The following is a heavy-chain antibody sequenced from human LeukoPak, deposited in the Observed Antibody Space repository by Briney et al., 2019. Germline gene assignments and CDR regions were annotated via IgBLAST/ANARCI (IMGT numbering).Heavy chain of an antibody. D-gene: IGHD3-9*01. Sequence: PGGSLRLSCAASGFTFSSYSMNWVRQAPGKGLEWVSYISRSSDYIYYADSVKGRFTMSRDNANNSLYLQMNSLRAEDTAVYYCARTPPSNYDILTGFAVDYWGQGTLVTVSS. CDR2: ISRSSDYI. V-gene: IGHV3-21*04. CDR1: GFTFSSYS. J-gene: IGHJ4*02. CDR3: ARTPPSNYDILTGFAVDY.